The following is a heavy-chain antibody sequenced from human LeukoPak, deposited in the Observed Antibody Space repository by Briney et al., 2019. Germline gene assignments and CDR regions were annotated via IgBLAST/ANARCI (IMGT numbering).Heavy chain of an antibody. CDR3: ARGVIVPAAHFDY. Sequence: SETLSLTCTVSGGSISSSSYYWGWIRQPPGKGLEWIGSIYYSGSTYYNPSLKSRVTISVDTSKNQFSLKLSSVTAADTAVYYCARGVIVPAAHFDYWGQGTLVTVSS. V-gene: IGHV4-39*01. CDR1: GGSISSSSYY. D-gene: IGHD2-2*01. J-gene: IGHJ4*02. CDR2: IYYSGST.